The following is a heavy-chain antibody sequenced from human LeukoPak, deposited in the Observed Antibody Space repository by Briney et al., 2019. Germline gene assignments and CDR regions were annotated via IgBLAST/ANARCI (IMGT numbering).Heavy chain of an antibody. D-gene: IGHD1-26*01. Sequence: GGSLRLSCAASGLTFTNYAINWVRQAPGKGLEWVSGITYKGDNTYYADSVRGRFTISRDNSKNTLYLQMNSLRAEDTAVYYCARGRDEWELPPNFDYWGQGTLVTVSS. CDR2: ITYKGDNT. CDR3: ARGRDEWELPPNFDY. J-gene: IGHJ4*02. V-gene: IGHV3-23*01. CDR1: GLTFTNYA.